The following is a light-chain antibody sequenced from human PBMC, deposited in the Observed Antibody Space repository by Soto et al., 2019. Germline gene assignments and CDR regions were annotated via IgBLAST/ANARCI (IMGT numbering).Light chain of an antibody. J-gene: IGKJ4*01. V-gene: IGKV4-1*01. CDR3: QQYHTPPLT. Sequence: DIVLTQSPDSLAVSLGERATINCKSSHNVIHDSNSKHFSAWYKQKPGQPPKLLMYWASTRQSGVPDRFSGTESDTDFTLAISSLQAKDVAVYYCQQYHTPPLTFGGGTKVEIK. CDR2: WAS. CDR1: HNVIHDSNSKHF.